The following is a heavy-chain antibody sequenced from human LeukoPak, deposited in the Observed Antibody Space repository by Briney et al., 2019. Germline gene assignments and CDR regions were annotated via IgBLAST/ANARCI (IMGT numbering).Heavy chain of an antibody. CDR3: ARGAYSYGPKYYYYGMDV. Sequence: ASVKVSCKASGYTFTSYGISWVRQAPGQGLEWMGWISAYNGNTNYAQKLQGRVTMTTDTSTSTAYMELRSLRSDDTAVYYCARGAYSYGPKYYYYGMDVWGQGTRVTVSS. CDR2: ISAYNGNT. V-gene: IGHV1-18*01. D-gene: IGHD5-18*01. CDR1: GYTFTSYG. J-gene: IGHJ6*02.